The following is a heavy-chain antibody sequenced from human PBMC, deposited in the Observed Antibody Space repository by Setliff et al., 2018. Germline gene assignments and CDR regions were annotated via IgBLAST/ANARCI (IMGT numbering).Heavy chain of an antibody. D-gene: IGHD3-22*01. CDR1: GGAVSGFY. J-gene: IGHJ4*02. CDR3: ARSRYYDSSGNNYGLDY. Sequence: SETLSLTCGIKGGAVSGFYWSWIRQTPGKDLEWIGEISHNGRVSSSPSLKSRVTISVDRAKNHFSLKLTSVTAADTAMYYCARSRYYDSSGNNYGLDYWGQGTLVTV. V-gene: IGHV4-34*01. CDR2: ISHNGRV.